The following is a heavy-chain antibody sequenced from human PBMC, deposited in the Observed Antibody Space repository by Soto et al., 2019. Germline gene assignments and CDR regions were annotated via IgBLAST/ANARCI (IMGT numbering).Heavy chain of an antibody. J-gene: IGHJ4*02. CDR2: IKAKIDGETT. V-gene: IGHV3-15*01. D-gene: IGHD1-1*01. CDR1: KFMFSSAW. CDR3: VEGWNDF. Sequence: EVYLVESGGDLVEPGGSLRLSCAASKFMFSSAWMSWARQAPGQGLEWVGRIKAKIDGETTDYADFVQGRFTISRDDSKNTLFLEMNSLKIEDTAVYFCVEGWNDFWGQGTLVTVSS.